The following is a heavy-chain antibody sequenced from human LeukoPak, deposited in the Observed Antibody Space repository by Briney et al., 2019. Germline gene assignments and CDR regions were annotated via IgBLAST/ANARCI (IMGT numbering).Heavy chain of an antibody. CDR1: GGSISSCY. CDR2: IYYSGST. V-gene: IGHV4-59*07. CDR3: ARVFGVTRRAFDI. J-gene: IGHJ3*02. Sequence: ADTLSLTYTVSGGSISSCYRIWMQQPPGKGLAGIGYIYYSGSTNYNPSLKSRVTISVDTSKDQFSLKLSSVTAADTAVYYCARVFGVTRRAFDIWGQGTMVTVSS. D-gene: IGHD3-16*01.